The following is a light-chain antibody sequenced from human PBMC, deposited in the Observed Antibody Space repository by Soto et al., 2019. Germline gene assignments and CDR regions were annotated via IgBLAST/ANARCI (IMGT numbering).Light chain of an antibody. J-gene: IGKJ1*01. CDR1: QSVSSS. V-gene: IGKV3-15*01. CDR3: QQYVHWPPGT. CDR2: DTS. Sequence: EIVVTQSPATLSVSPGERVTLSCRASQSVSSSLAWYQQRPGQAPRLLIYDTSTRAPGIAARFSGSGSGTESTLTISSLQSEAVAVYYCQQYVHWPPGTFGQGTTVEIK.